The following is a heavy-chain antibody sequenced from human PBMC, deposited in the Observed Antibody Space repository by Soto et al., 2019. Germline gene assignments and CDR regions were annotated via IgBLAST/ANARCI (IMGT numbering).Heavy chain of an antibody. CDR1: GGPITDYY. Sequence: VQLQESGPGLVKPSETLSLTCTVSGGPITDYYWTWIRQPPGKGLEWIGYLYYSGNTNYNPSLKSRITISVDTSKNQVSLKVNSVTAADTAMYYCAGVKPSLFDYWGQGTLVAVSS. CDR3: AGVKPSLFDY. V-gene: IGHV4-59*08. J-gene: IGHJ4*02. CDR2: LYYSGNT.